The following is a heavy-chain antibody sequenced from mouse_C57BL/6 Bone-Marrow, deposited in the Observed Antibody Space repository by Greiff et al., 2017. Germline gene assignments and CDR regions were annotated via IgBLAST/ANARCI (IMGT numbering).Heavy chain of an antibody. Sequence: EVQLQQSGAELVRPGASVKLSCTASGFNIKDDYMHWVKQRPEQGLEWIGWIDPENGDTEYASKFQGKATITADKSSNTAYLQLSSLTSEDTAVYYCTTPLRKFAYWGQGTLVTVSA. D-gene: IGHD1-1*01. V-gene: IGHV14-4*01. CDR3: TTPLRKFAY. CDR1: GFNIKDDY. CDR2: IDPENGDT. J-gene: IGHJ3*01.